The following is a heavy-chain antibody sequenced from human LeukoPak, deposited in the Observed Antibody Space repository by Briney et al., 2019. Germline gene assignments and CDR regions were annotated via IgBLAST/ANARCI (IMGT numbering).Heavy chain of an antibody. V-gene: IGHV3-23*01. CDR3: AKTWAYCGGDCLHYGMDV. J-gene: IGHJ6*02. D-gene: IGHD2-21*02. CDR2: ISGSGGST. Sequence: PGGSLRLSCAASGFTFSSYATSWVRQAPGKGLEWVSAISGSGGSTYYADSVKGRFTISRDNSKNTLYLQMNSLRAEDTAVYYCAKTWAYCGGDCLHYGMDVWGQGTTVTVSS. CDR1: GFTFSSYA.